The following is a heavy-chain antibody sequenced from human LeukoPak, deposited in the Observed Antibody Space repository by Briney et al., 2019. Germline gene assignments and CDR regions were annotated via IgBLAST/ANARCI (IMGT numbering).Heavy chain of an antibody. J-gene: IGHJ4*02. V-gene: IGHV1-69*02. CDR3: ARVPLDYYDSSDLDY. CDR1: GGTFSSYT. Sequence: GVSVKVSCKASGGTFSSYTISWVRQAPGQGLEWMGRIIPILGIANYAQKFQGRVTITADKSTSTAYMELSSLRSEDTAVYYCARVPLDYYDSSDLDYWGQGTLVTVSS. CDR2: IIPILGIA. D-gene: IGHD3-22*01.